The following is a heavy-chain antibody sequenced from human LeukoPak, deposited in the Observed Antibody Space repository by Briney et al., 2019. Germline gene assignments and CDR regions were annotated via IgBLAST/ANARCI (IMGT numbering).Heavy chain of an antibody. D-gene: IGHD6-13*01. V-gene: IGHV3-7*01. CDR1: GFTFTRYW. CDR2: INQDGSEQ. Sequence: GGSLRLSCAASGFTFTRYWMSWVRQAPGKGLEWGANINQDGSEQFYVDSVKDRFTISRDNTKNSLYLQMNSLRVEDTALYYCAKDGTDWYFDVWGRGILVTVSS. CDR3: AKDGTDWYFDV. J-gene: IGHJ2*01.